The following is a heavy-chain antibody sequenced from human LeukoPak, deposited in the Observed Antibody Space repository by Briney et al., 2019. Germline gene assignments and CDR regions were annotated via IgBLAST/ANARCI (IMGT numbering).Heavy chain of an antibody. D-gene: IGHD1-26*01. CDR1: GFIFSSYA. J-gene: IGHJ4*02. V-gene: IGHV3-21*01. CDR3: AREWELPPNFDY. CDR2: ISSSSSYI. Sequence: GGSLRLSCAASGFIFSSYAMSWVRQAPGKGLEWVSSISSSSSYIYYADSVKGRFTISRDNAKNSLYLQMNSLRAEDTAVYYCAREWELPPNFDYWGQGTLVTVSS.